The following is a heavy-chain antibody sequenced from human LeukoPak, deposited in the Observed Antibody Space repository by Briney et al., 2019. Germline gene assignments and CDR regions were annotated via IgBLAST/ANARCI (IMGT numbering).Heavy chain of an antibody. J-gene: IGHJ4*02. Sequence: GGSLRLSCAASGFTFSSYGTHWVRQAPGKGLEWVAVIWYDGSNKYYADSVRGRFTISRDNSKNTLYLQMNSLRAEDTAVYYCARESRPRNWNYDYWGQGTLVTVSS. CDR1: GFTFSSYG. CDR3: ARESRPRNWNYDY. D-gene: IGHD1-7*01. V-gene: IGHV3-33*08. CDR2: IWYDGSNK.